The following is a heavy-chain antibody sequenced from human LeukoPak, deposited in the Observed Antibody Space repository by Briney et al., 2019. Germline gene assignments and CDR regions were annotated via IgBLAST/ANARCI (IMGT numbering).Heavy chain of an antibody. Sequence: SETLSLTCTVSGGSISSSSYYWGWICQPPGKGLEWIGSIYYSGSTYYNPSLKSRVTISVDTSKNQFSLKLSSVTAADTAVYYCARGRYSGYDYPTEIFDYWGQGTLVTVSS. V-gene: IGHV4-39*07. J-gene: IGHJ4*02. CDR3: ARGRYSGYDYPTEIFDY. CDR2: IYYSGST. CDR1: GGSISSSSYY. D-gene: IGHD5-12*01.